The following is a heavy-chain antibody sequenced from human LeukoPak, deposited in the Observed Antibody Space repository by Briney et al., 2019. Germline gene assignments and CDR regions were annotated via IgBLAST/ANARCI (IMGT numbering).Heavy chain of an antibody. V-gene: IGHV3-7*03. J-gene: IGHJ3*02. CDR3: ARHRSGGSQDDAFDI. D-gene: IGHD2-15*01. CDR2: IKEDDSEI. Sequence: GGSLRLSCAASGFLFSKYWMTWVRQAPGKGLEWVANIKEDDSEIYYVESVKGRFTISRDNAKNSLYLEMSSLRVEDTAVYYCARHRSGGSQDDAFDIWGQGTMVTVSS. CDR1: GFLFSKYW.